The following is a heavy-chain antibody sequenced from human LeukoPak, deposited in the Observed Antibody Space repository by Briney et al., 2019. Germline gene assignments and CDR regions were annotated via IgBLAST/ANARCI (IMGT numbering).Heavy chain of an antibody. CDR2: IYYSGST. Sequence: SETLSLTCAVSGGSISSGGYYWSWIRQHPGKGLEWIVYIYYSGSTYYNPSLKSRVTISVDTSKNQFSLKLSSVTAADTAVYYCARGVPPDSSSWYDEGWFDPWGQGTLVTVSS. CDR3: ARGVPPDSSSWYDEGWFDP. J-gene: IGHJ5*02. D-gene: IGHD6-13*01. V-gene: IGHV4-31*11. CDR1: GGSISSGGYY.